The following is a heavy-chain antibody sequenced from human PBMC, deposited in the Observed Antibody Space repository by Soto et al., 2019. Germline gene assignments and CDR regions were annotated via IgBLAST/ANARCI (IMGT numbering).Heavy chain of an antibody. CDR3: ARARLSNGDPNIYFFYGLDV. Sequence: QVQLVQSGAEVKRPGSSVTVSCKASGDMFRNSAFTWVRQAPGQGLAWMGVIIPLFRKTDVAQNFQGRVTFTADESTSSLYMEVSSLTSEDTAVYYCARARLSNGDPNIYFFYGLDVWGQGTTITVSS. D-gene: IGHD3-10*01. J-gene: IGHJ6*02. V-gene: IGHV1-69*01. CDR2: IIPLFRKT. CDR1: GDMFRNSA.